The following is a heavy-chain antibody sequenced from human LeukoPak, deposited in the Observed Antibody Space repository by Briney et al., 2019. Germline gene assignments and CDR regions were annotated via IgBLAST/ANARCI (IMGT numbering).Heavy chain of an antibody. J-gene: IGHJ6*03. CDR2: ISGSGGST. CDR3: AKSYSNYVYYYYMDV. CDR1: GFTFSSYA. V-gene: IGHV3-23*01. Sequence: PGGSLRLSCAASGFTFSSYAMSWVRQAPGKGLEWVSAISGSGGSTYYADSVKGRFTISRDNSKNTLYLQMNSLRAEDTAVYYCAKSYSNYVYYYYMDVWGKGTTVTVSS. D-gene: IGHD4-11*01.